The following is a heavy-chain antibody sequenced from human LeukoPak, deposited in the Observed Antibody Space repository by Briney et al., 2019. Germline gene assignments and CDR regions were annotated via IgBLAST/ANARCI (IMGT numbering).Heavy chain of an antibody. Sequence: GGSLRLSCTASGFSFRNTWMSWVRQAPGKGLEWVGRIKSKTDGGTTDYAAPVKGRFTISRDDSKNTLYLQMNSLKTEDTAVYYCTTESPYSSSPFDYWGQGTLVTVSS. J-gene: IGHJ4*02. CDR2: IKSKTDGGTT. V-gene: IGHV3-15*01. CDR3: TTESPYSSSPFDY. CDR1: GFSFRNTW. D-gene: IGHD6-6*01.